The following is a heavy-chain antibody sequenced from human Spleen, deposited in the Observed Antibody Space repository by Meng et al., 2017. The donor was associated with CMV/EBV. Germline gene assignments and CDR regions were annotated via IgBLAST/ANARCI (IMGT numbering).Heavy chain of an antibody. J-gene: IGHJ6*02. Sequence: GGSLRLSCAASGFTVSSNYMSWVRQAPGKGLEWVSAISGSGGSTYYADSVKGRFTISRDNSKNTLYLQMNSLRAEDTAVYYCAKPKQQLVLGDYYYGMDVWGQGTTVTVSS. D-gene: IGHD6-13*01. CDR1: GFTVSSNY. V-gene: IGHV3-23*01. CDR3: AKPKQQLVLGDYYYGMDV. CDR2: ISGSGGST.